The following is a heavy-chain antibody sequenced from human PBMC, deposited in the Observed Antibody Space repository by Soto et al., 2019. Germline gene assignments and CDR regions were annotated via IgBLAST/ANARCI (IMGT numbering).Heavy chain of an antibody. V-gene: IGHV5-51*01. Sequence: PGESLKISCKGSGFSFTTYWIAWVRQMPGKGLEWMGIIYPGDSKTTYSPSFQGQVTISADKSISTAYLQWSSLKASDTAMYYCARGGHVVVVTAAFDNWGQGTLVTVSS. CDR1: GFSFTTYW. CDR3: ARGGHVVVVTAAFDN. D-gene: IGHD2-21*02. CDR2: IYPGDSKT. J-gene: IGHJ4*01.